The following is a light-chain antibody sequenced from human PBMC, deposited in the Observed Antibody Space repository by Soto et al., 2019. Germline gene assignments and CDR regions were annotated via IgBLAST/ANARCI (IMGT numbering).Light chain of an antibody. CDR1: QSVSSY. Sequence: EIVLTQSPATLSLSPGERATLSCRASQSVSSYLAWYQQKPGQAPRRLIYDASNRATGIPGRFSGSGSGTDFTLTISSLEPEDFAVYYCQQRFTFGGGTKVEIK. CDR3: QQRFT. V-gene: IGKV3-11*01. J-gene: IGKJ4*01. CDR2: DAS.